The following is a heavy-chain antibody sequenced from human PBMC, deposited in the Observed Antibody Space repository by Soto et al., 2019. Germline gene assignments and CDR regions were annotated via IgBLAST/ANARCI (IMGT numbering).Heavy chain of an antibody. V-gene: IGHV1-3*01. CDR3: ARVSSYCSSTSCPPSFDY. CDR2: INAGNGNT. Sequence: QVQLVQSGAEVKKPGASVKVSCKASGYTFTSYAMHWVRQAPGQRLEWMGWINAGNGNTKYSQKFQGRVTITRDTSARTAYMELSSLRSEDTAVYYCARVSSYCSSTSCPPSFDYCGQGTLVTVSS. CDR1: GYTFTSYA. J-gene: IGHJ4*02. D-gene: IGHD2-2*01.